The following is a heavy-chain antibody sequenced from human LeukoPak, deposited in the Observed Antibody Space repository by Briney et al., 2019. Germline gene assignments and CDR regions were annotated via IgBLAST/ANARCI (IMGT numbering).Heavy chain of an antibody. CDR2: IIPIFGTA. CDR1: GGTFSSYA. D-gene: IGHD3-10*01. V-gene: IGHV1-69*05. J-gene: IGHJ4*02. Sequence: GASVKVSCKASGGTFSSYAISWVRQAPGQGLEWMGGIIPIFGTANYAQKFQGRVTITTDESTSTAYMELSSLRSEDTAVYYCARAMDYYGSGGYYVFDYWGQGTLVTVSS. CDR3: ARAMDYYGSGGYYVFDY.